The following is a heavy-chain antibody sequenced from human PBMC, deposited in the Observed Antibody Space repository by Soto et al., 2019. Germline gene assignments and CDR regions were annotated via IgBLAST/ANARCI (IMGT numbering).Heavy chain of an antibody. J-gene: IGHJ6*02. V-gene: IGHV3-9*01. CDR3: AKDAIHVLLGYTYGAGGMDV. CDR2: ISWNSGDI. Sequence: EVQLVESGGDLVQPGRSLRLSCAASGFTFDDYAMHWVRLAPGKGLEWVSGISWNSGDIYYADPVKGRFTISRDNAKNSLYLQMNSLRPDDTAMYYCAKDAIHVLLGYTYGAGGMDVWGQGTRVTVSS. D-gene: IGHD5-18*01. CDR1: GFTFDDYA.